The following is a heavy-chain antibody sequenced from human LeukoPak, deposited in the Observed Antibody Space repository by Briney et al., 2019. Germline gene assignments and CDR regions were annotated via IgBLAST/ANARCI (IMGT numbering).Heavy chain of an antibody. CDR3: ARGPLRLIDY. CDR1: GGSFSGYY. CDR2: INHSGST. V-gene: IGHV4-34*01. Sequence: PSETLSLTCAVYGGSFSGYYWSWIRQPPGKGLEWIGEINHSGSTNYNPSLKSRVTISVDTSKNQFSLKLSSVTAADTAVYYCARGPLRLIDYWGQGTLVTVSS. D-gene: IGHD3-3*01. J-gene: IGHJ4*02.